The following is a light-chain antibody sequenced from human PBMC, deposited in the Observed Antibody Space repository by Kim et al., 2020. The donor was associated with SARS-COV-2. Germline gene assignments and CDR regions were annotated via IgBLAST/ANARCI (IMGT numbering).Light chain of an antibody. J-gene: IGKJ2*01. CDR1: QVIGAD. CDR3: LQDSSYPYT. Sequence: SASVGDRVAITCRASQVIGADLNWYQQKSRKAPKLLIYGASSVEAGFPSRFDGSGAGTDFTLTISNLQPEDVAYYYCLQDSSYPYTFGQGTKLEIK. V-gene: IGKV1-6*01. CDR2: GAS.